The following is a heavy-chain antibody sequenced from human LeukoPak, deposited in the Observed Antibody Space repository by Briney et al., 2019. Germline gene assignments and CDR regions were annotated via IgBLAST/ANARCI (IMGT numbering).Heavy chain of an antibody. CDR2: IYHSGST. CDR1: GGSISSADYY. J-gene: IGHJ4*02. CDR3: ARGPPYCSSTSCYALYFDY. D-gene: IGHD2-2*01. Sequence: SETLSLTCTVSGGSISSADYYWSWVRQPPGKGLEWIGHIYHSGSTYYNPSLKSRVTISVDRSKNQFSLKLSSVTAADTAVYYCARGPPYCSSTSCYALYFDYWGQGTLVTVSS. V-gene: IGHV4-30-2*01.